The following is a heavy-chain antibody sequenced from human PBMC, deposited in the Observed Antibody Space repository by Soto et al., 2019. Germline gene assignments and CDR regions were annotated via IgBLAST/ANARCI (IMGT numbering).Heavy chain of an antibody. CDR3: AREAGYCSRTSCYRRAFDT. CDR2: INTDGASS. V-gene: IGHV3-74*03. D-gene: IGHD2-2*01. J-gene: IGHJ3*02. Sequence: EVQLVESGGDLVQPGGSLRVSCAASGFTFSGHWMHWVRQVPGKGLEWVSRINTDGASSAYADSVKGRFTISRDNAKNTLYLQMNGLSADDTAVYYCAREAGYCSRTSCYRRAFDTWGQGTTVTVS. CDR1: GFTFSGHW.